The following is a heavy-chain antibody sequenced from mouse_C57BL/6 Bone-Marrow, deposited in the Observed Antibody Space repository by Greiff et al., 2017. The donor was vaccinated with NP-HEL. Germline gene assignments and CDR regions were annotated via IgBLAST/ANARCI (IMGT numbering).Heavy chain of an antibody. CDR2: IHPNSGST. J-gene: IGHJ4*01. V-gene: IGHV1-64*01. Sequence: VKLQQPGAELVKPGASVKLSCKASGYTFTSYWMHWVKQRPGQGLEWIGMIHPNSGSTNYNEKFKSKATLTVDKSSSPAYMQLSSLTSEDSAVYYCTDGYDGYYAMDYWGQGTSVTVSS. CDR3: TDGYDGYYAMDY. CDR1: GYTFTSYW. D-gene: IGHD2-2*01.